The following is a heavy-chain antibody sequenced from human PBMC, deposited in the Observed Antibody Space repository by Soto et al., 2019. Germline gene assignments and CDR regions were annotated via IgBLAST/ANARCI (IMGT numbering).Heavy chain of an antibody. J-gene: IGHJ5*02. D-gene: IGHD6-13*01. CDR1: GDSVSSNSAA. V-gene: IGHV6-1*01. Sequence: QVQLQQSGPGLMKASQTLSLTCAISGDSVSSNSAAWNWIRRSPSRCLEWLGRTYYRSKWYNDYAVSVKSRITITPDTSKNQFSLQVNSETSEDTAVYYCATDSSSWHHNWFDPWGQGTLVTVSS. CDR2: TYYRSKWYN. CDR3: ATDSSSWHHNWFDP.